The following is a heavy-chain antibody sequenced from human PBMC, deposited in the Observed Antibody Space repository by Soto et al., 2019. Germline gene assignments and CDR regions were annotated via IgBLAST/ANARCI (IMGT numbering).Heavy chain of an antibody. CDR2: IYSGGST. J-gene: IGHJ6*03. CDR1: GFTVSSNY. Sequence: PGGSLRLSCAASGFTVSSNYMSWVRQAPGKGLEWVSVIYSGGSTYYADSVKGRFTISRDNSKNTLYLQMNSLRAEDTAVYYCARVDASSWALRHYYYMDVWGKGTTVTVSS. V-gene: IGHV3-66*01. CDR3: ARVDASSWALRHYYYMDV. D-gene: IGHD6-13*01.